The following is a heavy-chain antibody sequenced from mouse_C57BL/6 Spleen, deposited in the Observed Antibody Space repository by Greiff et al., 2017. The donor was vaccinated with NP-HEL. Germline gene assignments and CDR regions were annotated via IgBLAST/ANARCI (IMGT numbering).Heavy chain of an antibody. V-gene: IGHV1-76*01. CDR2: IYPGSGNT. Sequence: QVQLQQSGAELVRPGASVKLSCKASGYTFTDYYINWVKQRPGQGLEWIARIYPGSGNTYYNEKFKGKATLTAEKSSSTAYMQLSSLTSEDSAVYFCARKFITTVVDYWYFDVWGTGTTVTVSS. CDR1: GYTFTDYY. J-gene: IGHJ1*03. CDR3: ARKFITTVVDYWYFDV. D-gene: IGHD1-1*01.